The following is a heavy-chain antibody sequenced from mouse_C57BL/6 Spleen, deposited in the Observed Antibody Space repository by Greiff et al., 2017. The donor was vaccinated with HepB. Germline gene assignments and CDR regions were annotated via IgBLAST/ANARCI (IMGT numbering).Heavy chain of an antibody. V-gene: IGHV14-2*01. J-gene: IGHJ4*01. Sequence: VQLQQSGAELVKPGASVKLSCTASGFNIKDYYMHWVKQRTEQGLEWIGRIDPEDGETKYAPKFQGKATITADTSSNTAYLQLSSLTSEDTALYYCAVSVVATDYAMDYWGQGTSVTVSS. CDR2: IDPEDGET. D-gene: IGHD1-1*01. CDR1: GFNIKDYY. CDR3: AVSVVATDYAMDY.